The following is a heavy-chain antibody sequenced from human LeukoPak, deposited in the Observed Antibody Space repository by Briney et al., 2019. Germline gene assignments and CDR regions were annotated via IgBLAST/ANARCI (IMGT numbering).Heavy chain of an antibody. Sequence: GGSLRLSCAASGFTFSNFWMSWVRQAPGKGLEWVANIKQEGSEKYYVDSVKGRFTISRDNAKSSLYLQMNSLRAEDTAVYYCARDRGSSSDYWGQGALVTVSS. CDR2: IKQEGSEK. J-gene: IGHJ4*02. CDR3: ARDRGSSSDY. D-gene: IGHD6-6*01. V-gene: IGHV3-7*01. CDR1: GFTFSNFW.